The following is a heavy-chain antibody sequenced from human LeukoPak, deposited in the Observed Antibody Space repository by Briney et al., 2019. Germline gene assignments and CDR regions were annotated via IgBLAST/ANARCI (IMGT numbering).Heavy chain of an antibody. CDR1: GYAFTSYA. Sequence: ASVKVSCKASGYAFTSYAMHWVRQAPGQRLEWMGWINAGNGNTKYSQKFQGRVTITRDTSASTAYMELSSLRSEDTAVYYCARDLAAAGPDYWGQGTLVTVSS. V-gene: IGHV1-3*01. D-gene: IGHD6-13*01. J-gene: IGHJ4*02. CDR2: INAGNGNT. CDR3: ARDLAAAGPDY.